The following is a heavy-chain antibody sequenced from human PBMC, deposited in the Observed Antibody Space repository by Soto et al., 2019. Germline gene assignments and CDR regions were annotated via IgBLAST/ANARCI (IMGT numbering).Heavy chain of an antibody. Sequence: PSETLSLTRTVSGDSISSGDYYWSWIRQPPGKGLEWIGYIYHSGNIYYNPSLKTRITISLDPSRNQFSLNLNSVTAADTAVYYCAKEFSPTDYDSSGPVGGWGQGTLVTVSS. CDR1: GDSISSGDYY. D-gene: IGHD3-22*01. J-gene: IGHJ4*02. CDR2: IYHSGNI. V-gene: IGHV4-30-4*01. CDR3: AKEFSPTDYDSSGPVGG.